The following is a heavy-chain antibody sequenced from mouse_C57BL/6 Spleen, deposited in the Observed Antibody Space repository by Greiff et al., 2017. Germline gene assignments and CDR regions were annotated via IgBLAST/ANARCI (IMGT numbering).Heavy chain of an antibody. CDR3: ARGDYDAMDY. J-gene: IGHJ4*01. CDR2: IHPNSGST. Sequence: QVQLKQPGAELVKPGASVQLSCKASGYTFTSYWLHWVKQRPGQGLEWIGMIHPNSGSTNYNEKFKSKATLTVDKSSSTAYMPLSSLTSEDSAVYCCARGDYDAMDYWGQGTSVTVSS. CDR1: GYTFTSYW. V-gene: IGHV1-64*01.